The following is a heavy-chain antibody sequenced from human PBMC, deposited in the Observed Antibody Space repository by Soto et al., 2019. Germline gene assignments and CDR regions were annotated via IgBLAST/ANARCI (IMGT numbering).Heavy chain of an antibody. CDR1: GFIFSDYY. CDR2: ISSSSSYR. D-gene: IGHD3-9*01. Sequence: QVQLVESGGGLVQPGGSLRLSCAASGFIFSDYYMSWIRQAPGKGLEYVSYISSSSSYRNYADSVKGRFTISRDNAKNSLYLQMNSLRAEDTAVYYCARAGSGFLTDYWGQGTLVTVSS. J-gene: IGHJ4*02. CDR3: ARAGSGFLTDY. V-gene: IGHV3-11*06.